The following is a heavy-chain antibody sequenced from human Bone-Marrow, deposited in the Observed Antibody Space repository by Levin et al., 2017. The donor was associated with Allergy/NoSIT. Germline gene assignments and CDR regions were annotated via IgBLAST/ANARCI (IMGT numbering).Heavy chain of an antibody. CDR3: AREGPPQSWDY. J-gene: IGHJ4*02. CDR1: GASISRSTYY. V-gene: IGHV4-39*07. Sequence: SETLSLTCTVSGASISRSTYYWVWIRQPPGKGLEWIGSIYYIGTTHYNPSLKSRVTISVDTSKNQFSLKLTSMTAADTDVYYCAREGPPQSWDYWGQGTLVSVSS. CDR2: IYYIGTT.